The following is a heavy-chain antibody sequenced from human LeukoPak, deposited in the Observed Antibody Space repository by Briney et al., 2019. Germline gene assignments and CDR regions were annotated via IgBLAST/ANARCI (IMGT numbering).Heavy chain of an antibody. CDR3: ARRTDTRGYRRFDY. J-gene: IGHJ4*02. V-gene: IGHV4-34*01. CDR1: GGSFSGYY. CDR2: INHSGNT. Sequence: PSETLSLTCAVYGGSFSGYYWSWIRQPPGKGLEWIGEINHSGNTNYNPSLKRRLTISVDTSRNQFSLKLSSVTAADTAVYYCARRTDTRGYRRFDYWGQGTLVTVSS. D-gene: IGHD5-18*01.